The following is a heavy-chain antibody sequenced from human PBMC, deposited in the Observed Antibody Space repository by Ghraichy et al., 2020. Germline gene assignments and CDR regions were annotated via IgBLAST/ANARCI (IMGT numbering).Heavy chain of an antibody. Sequence: SETLSLTCTVSGGSISSYYWSWIRQPPGRGLEWIGYINNSGTTNYNPSLKSRVTISVDTSKNPFSLKVTSVTTADTAIYYCARGTPWYQVPSFYYGMDVWGQGTTVTVSS. CDR1: GGSISSYY. CDR2: INNSGTT. J-gene: IGHJ6*02. V-gene: IGHV4-59*01. CDR3: ARGTPWYQVPSFYYGMDV. D-gene: IGHD2-2*01.